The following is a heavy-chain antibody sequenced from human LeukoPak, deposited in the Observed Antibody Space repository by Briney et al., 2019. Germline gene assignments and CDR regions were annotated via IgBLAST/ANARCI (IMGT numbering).Heavy chain of an antibody. Sequence: GGSLRLSCAASGSTVSSNYMNWVRQAPGRGLEWVSVIYSGGNTYYADSVKGRFTISRDNSKNTLYLQMNSLRAEDTAVYYCARGPVDGYSYGFLDYWGQGTLVIVSS. CDR3: ARGPVDGYSYGFLDY. D-gene: IGHD5-18*01. J-gene: IGHJ4*02. V-gene: IGHV3-53*01. CDR1: GSTVSSNY. CDR2: IYSGGNT.